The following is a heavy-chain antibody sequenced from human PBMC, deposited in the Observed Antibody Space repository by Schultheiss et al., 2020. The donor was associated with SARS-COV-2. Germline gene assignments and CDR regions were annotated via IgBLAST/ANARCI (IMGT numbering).Heavy chain of an antibody. V-gene: IGHV4-59*01. J-gene: IGHJ4*02. CDR2: IYYSGST. CDR3: ARGGGYGDYNVDY. CDR1: GGSFSSYY. Sequence: SETLSLTCTVSGGSFSSYYWSWIRQTPGKGLEWIGYIYYSGSTYYNPSLKSLVTISVDTSKNQFSLKLSSVTAADTAVYYCARGGGYGDYNVDYWGQGTLVTVSS. D-gene: IGHD4-17*01.